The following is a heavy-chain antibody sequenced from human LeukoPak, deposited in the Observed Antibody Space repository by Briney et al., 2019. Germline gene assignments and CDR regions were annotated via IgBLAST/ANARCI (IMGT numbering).Heavy chain of an antibody. D-gene: IGHD3-22*01. CDR2: INPNSGGT. CDR1: GYTFTGYY. J-gene: IGHJ6*02. V-gene: IGHV1-2*02. CDR3: ARDQDSSSSAVDYQYGMDV. Sequence: VASVKVSCKASGYTFTGYYMHWVRQAPGQGLEWMGWINPNSGGTNYAQKFQGRVTMTRDTSISTAYMELSRLRSDDTAVYYCARDQDSSSSAVDYQYGMDVWGQGTTVTVSS.